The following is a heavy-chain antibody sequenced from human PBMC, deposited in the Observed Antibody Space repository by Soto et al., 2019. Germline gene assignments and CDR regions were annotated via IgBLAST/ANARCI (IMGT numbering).Heavy chain of an antibody. CDR1: GGTFSRFA. D-gene: IGHD2-21*01. V-gene: IGHV1-69*01. Sequence: QVQLVQSGTEVKKPGSSVKVSCKASGGTFSRFAFSWVRQAPGQGLEWMGGIIPFFSTSNYAQKFQGSVTLTADESTGTAYMALSSLRSDDTAVYYCARELWYYGGTGWFDPWGQGTLVTVSS. CDR3: ARELWYYGGTGWFDP. J-gene: IGHJ5*02. CDR2: IIPFFSTS.